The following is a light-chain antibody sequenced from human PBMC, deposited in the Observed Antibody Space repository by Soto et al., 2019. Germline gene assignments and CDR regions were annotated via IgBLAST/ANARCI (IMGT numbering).Light chain of an antibody. CDR3: QQNYTISFT. J-gene: IGKJ3*01. V-gene: IGKV1-39*01. Sequence: DIQMTQSPSSLPASVGDRVTITCRASQSISRSLNWYQQKPGKGPKFLIYAASSLQSGVPSRFSGSGSGTDFSLSISSLQPEDFATYYCQQNYTISFTFGPGTKVDIK. CDR2: AAS. CDR1: QSISRS.